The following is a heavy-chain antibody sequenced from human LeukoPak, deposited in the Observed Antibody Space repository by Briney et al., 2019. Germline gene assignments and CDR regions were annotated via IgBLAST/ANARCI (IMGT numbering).Heavy chain of an antibody. CDR1: SGSISSGGYS. CDR3: ARVYCGGDCYYGNYHFDY. CDR2: IYHSGST. V-gene: IGHV4-30-2*01. Sequence: SETLSLTCAVSSGSISSGGYSWSWIRQPPGKGLEWIGYIYHSGSTYYNPSLKSRVTISVDRSKNQFSLKLSSVTAADTAVYYCARVYCGGDCYYGNYHFDYWGQGTLVTVSS. D-gene: IGHD2-21*02. J-gene: IGHJ4*02.